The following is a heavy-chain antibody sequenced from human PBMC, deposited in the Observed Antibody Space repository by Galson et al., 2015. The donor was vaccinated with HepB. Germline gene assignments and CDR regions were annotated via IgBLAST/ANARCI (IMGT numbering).Heavy chain of an antibody. Sequence: SVKVSCKASGYTFTSYAMHWVRQAPGQRLEWMGWINAGNGNTKYSQKFQGRVTITRDTSASTSYMELSSLRSEDTAVYYCARGSGGGLPWFDPWGQGTLVTVSS. J-gene: IGHJ5*02. CDR1: GYTFTSYA. D-gene: IGHD1-14*01. CDR2: INAGNGNT. V-gene: IGHV1-3*01. CDR3: ARGSGGGLPWFDP.